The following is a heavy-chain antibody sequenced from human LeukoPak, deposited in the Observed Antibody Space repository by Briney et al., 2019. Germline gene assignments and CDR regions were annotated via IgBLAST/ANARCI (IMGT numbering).Heavy chain of an antibody. V-gene: IGHV4-4*07. CDR1: GGSISSYY. CDR2: IYTSGST. D-gene: IGHD2-15*01. Sequence: SETLSLTCSVSGGSISSYYWSWIRQPAGRGLEWIGRIYTSGSTNYNPSLKSRVTMSVDTSKNQFSLKLTSVTAADTAVYYCARRLKWGSYCSGGSCYGPGVDYWGQGTLVTVSS. CDR3: ARRLKWGSYCSGGSCYGPGVDY. J-gene: IGHJ4*02.